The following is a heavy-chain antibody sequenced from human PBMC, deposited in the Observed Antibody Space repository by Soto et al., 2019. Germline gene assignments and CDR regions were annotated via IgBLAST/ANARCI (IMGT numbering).Heavy chain of an antibody. D-gene: IGHD2-15*01. Sequence: GGSLRLSCAASGFTFSDYYMSWIRQAPGKGLEWVSYISSSSSYTNYADSVKGRFAISRDNAKNSLHLQMNSLRAEDTAVYYCARAPSASYPDYWGQGTLVTVS. J-gene: IGHJ4*02. V-gene: IGHV3-11*06. CDR3: ARAPSASYPDY. CDR2: ISSSSSYT. CDR1: GFTFSDYY.